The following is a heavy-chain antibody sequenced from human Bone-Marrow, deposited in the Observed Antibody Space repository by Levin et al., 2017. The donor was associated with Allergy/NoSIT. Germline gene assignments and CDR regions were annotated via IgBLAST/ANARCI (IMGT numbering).Heavy chain of an antibody. V-gene: IGHV3-7*01. D-gene: IGHD6-13*01. CDR3: ARDPVAAAGTGGGSDGMDV. CDR2: IKQDGSEK. J-gene: IGHJ6*02. CDR1: GFTFSYYW. Sequence: ETLSLTCAASGFTFSYYWMTWVRQAPGKGLEWVANIKQDGSEKYYVDSVKGRFTISRDNAKKSLYLQMNSLRVEDTAVYYCARDPVAAAGTGGGSDGMDVWGQGTAVTVSS.